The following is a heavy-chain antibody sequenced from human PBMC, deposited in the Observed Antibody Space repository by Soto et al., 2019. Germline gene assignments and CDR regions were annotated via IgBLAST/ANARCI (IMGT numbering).Heavy chain of an antibody. Sequence: EVQLVESGGGLVQPGGSLRLSCAASGFSLSDYSMNWIRQSPGKGLEWVAAISSSGSSIHYAESMKGRFTISRDNAKNSLYLQMNSLSAEDTAVYYGAASADDGRDIWGQGTLVSVSS. V-gene: IGHV3-21*01. CDR2: ISSSGSSI. D-gene: IGHD1-1*01. J-gene: IGHJ4*02. CDR3: AASADDGRDI. CDR1: GFSLSDYS.